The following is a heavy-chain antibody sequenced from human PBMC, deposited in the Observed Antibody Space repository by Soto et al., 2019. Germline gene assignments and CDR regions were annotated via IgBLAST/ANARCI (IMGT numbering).Heavy chain of an antibody. CDR3: TNRFRTKFDY. CDR1: GFTFSGHA. V-gene: IGHV3-23*01. CDR2: ITSSGTDT. J-gene: IGHJ4*02. Sequence: GGSLRLSCAAAGFTFSGHAMSWVRQAPGKGLEWVSAITSSGTDTYYADSVKGRFTISRDNSKNTVYLQMDSLRAEDTALYYCTNRFRTKFDYWGQGTLVTVSS.